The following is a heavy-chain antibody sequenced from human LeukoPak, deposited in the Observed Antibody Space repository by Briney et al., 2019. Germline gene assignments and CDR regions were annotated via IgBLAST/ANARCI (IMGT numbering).Heavy chain of an antibody. J-gene: IGHJ4*01. CDR2: ISYDGTNE. Sequence: GGSLRLSCAASGFIFSGSVMHWVRQAPGKGLEWVAIISYDGTNENFGDSVKGRFTISRDNSKSTLYLHMNSLRHDDTAVYYCAKDSGGSVLEDWGHGSLVIVSS. V-gene: IGHV3-30*18. D-gene: IGHD2-15*01. CDR3: AKDSGGSVLED. CDR1: GFIFSGSV.